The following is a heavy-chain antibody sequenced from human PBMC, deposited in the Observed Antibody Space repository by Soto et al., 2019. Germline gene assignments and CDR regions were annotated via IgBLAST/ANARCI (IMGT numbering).Heavy chain of an antibody. J-gene: IGHJ5*02. CDR1: GHLFNNHW. CDR3: ARGYFDSGHGYDL. V-gene: IGHV5-51*01. D-gene: IGHD3-10*01. Sequence: GGSLKISCKGPGHLFNNHWIGWVRQRPGKGLEWMGLIFTRDSETKTSPSFQGHVSFSVDNSINTVYLQWTSLKTTDTGIYFCARGYFDSGHGYDLWGQGTLVTVSS. CDR2: IFTRDSET.